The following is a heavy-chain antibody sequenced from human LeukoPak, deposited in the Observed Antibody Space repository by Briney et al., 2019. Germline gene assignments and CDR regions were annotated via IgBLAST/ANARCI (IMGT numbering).Heavy chain of an antibody. D-gene: IGHD6-25*01. CDR2: ISSTGAYI. Sequence: KSGGSLRLSCAASVFAFNTYTMNWVRQIPGKGLEWVSSISSTGAYIYHADSMDGRFTVSRDNASNLLYLHMNSLRAEDSAMYFCARVSSNPYSRGYYHFDYWGQGTLVTVSS. V-gene: IGHV3-21*01. CDR1: VFAFNTYT. J-gene: IGHJ4*02. CDR3: ARVSSNPYSRGYYHFDY.